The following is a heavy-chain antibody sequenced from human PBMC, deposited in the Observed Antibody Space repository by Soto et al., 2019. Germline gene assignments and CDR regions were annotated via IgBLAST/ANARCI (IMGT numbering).Heavy chain of an antibody. Sequence: QVQLQESGPGLVKPSGTLSLTCAVSGGPISIITWGGWVPQPQGKGLGWIGEIFLRGRTNYNPSLKSRVTISVDKSKNQFSLKLSSVTAADTAVYYCASRYSGYDFGFDYWGQGTLVTVSS. J-gene: IGHJ4*02. CDR2: IFLRGRT. V-gene: IGHV4-4*02. CDR3: ASRYSGYDFGFDY. D-gene: IGHD5-12*01. CDR1: GGPISIITW.